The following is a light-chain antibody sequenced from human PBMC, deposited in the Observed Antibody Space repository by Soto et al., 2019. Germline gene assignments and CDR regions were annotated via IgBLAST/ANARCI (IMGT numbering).Light chain of an antibody. CDR2: VNSDGSH. V-gene: IGLV4-69*01. Sequence: QPVLTQSPSASASLGASAKFTCTLTSGHSTYAIAWHQQQPEMGPRYLMKVNSDGSHSKGDGIPDRFSGSSSGAERYLTISSLQSEDEADYYCQTWGTGDWVFGGGTKVTVL. CDR3: QTWGTGDWV. J-gene: IGLJ3*02. CDR1: SGHSTYA.